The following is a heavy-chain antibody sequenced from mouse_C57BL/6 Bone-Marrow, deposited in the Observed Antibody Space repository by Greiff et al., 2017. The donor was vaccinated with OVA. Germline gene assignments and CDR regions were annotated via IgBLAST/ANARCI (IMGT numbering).Heavy chain of an antibody. CDR3: ARNIDDGYCWFAY. CDR1: GFSLTSYA. V-gene: IGHV2-9-1*01. Sequence: VQLVESGPGLVAPSQSLSITCTVSGFSLTSYAISWVRQPPGKGLEWLGVIWTGGGTNYNSAPKSRLSISKDNYKSQVFLKMNSLQTDDTARYYCARNIDDGYCWFAYWGQGTLVTVSA. CDR2: IWTGGGT. D-gene: IGHD2-3*01. J-gene: IGHJ3*01.